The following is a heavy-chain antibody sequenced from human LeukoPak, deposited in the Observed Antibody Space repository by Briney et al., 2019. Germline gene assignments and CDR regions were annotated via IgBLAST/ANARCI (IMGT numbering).Heavy chain of an antibody. J-gene: IGHJ6*03. CDR1: GYSISSGYY. V-gene: IGHV4-38-2*02. CDR3: ARGDCSSTICYSPMDV. D-gene: IGHD2-2*01. Sequence: SETLSLTCTVSGYSISSGYYWFWIRQPPGKGLEWIGSIYRSGSTNYNPSLKSRVTISVDTSKNQFSLKVSSVTAADTAVYYCARGDCSSTICYSPMDVWGKGTTVTVSS. CDR2: IYRSGST.